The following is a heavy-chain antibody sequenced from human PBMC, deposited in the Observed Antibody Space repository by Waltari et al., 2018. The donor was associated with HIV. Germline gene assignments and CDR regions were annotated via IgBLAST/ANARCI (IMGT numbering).Heavy chain of an antibody. CDR3: ATTQTSHDSSGYSLGAFDI. CDR1: GGSISSGSYY. J-gene: IGHJ3*02. V-gene: IGHV4-61*02. CDR2: IYTSGST. Sequence: QVQLQESGPGLVKPSQTLSLTCTVSGGSISSGSYYWSWIRQPAGKGLEWIGRIYTSGSTNSNPSLKSRVTISVDTSKNQFSLKLSSVTAADTAVYYCATTQTSHDSSGYSLGAFDIWGQGTMVTVSS. D-gene: IGHD3-22*01.